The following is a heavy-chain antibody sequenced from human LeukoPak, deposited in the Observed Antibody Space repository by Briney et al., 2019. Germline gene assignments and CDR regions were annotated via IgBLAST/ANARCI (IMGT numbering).Heavy chain of an antibody. J-gene: IGHJ4*02. CDR1: GFTVSSNY. Sequence: PGGSLRLSCAASGFTVSSNYMNWVRQAPGKGLVWVSRINSDGSITTYADSVRGRFTISRDNAKSTLYLQMNSLRAEDTAVYYCASSTQISKYADYWGQGALVTVSS. V-gene: IGHV3-74*01. D-gene: IGHD2-2*01. CDR2: INSDGSIT. CDR3: ASSTQISKYADY.